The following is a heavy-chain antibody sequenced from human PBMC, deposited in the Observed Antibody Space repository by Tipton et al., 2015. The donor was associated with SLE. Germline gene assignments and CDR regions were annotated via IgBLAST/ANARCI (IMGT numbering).Heavy chain of an antibody. CDR3: ARQGGRQWFDP. V-gene: IGHV4-30-4*08. CDR1: NASINTGDFY. CDR2: IYYTGHT. J-gene: IGHJ5*02. Sequence: TLSLTCTVSNASINTGDFYWSWIRQHPEKGLEWIGYIYYTGHTLYNPSLESRVTISVDTSKNQFSLNLSSVTAADTAVYYCARQGGRQWFDPWGQGTLVTVSS. D-gene: IGHD3-16*01.